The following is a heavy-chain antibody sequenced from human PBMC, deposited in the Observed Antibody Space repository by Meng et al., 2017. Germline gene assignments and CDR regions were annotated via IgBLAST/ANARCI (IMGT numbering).Heavy chain of an antibody. CDR1: GVYFSVYY. CDR3: ACITLSRAGDY. V-gene: IGHV4-34*02. D-gene: IGHD3-22*01. J-gene: IGHJ4*02. CDR2: INHSGSP. Sequence: VHVQRWRLGIIKLADPLSLSFDYYGVYFSVYYWSWIRQPARQWLEWIGEINHSGSPNYHPSLTSRVTISVDTSTYQFSLKLSSVTAADTAVYYCACITLSRAGDYWGQGTLVTVSS.